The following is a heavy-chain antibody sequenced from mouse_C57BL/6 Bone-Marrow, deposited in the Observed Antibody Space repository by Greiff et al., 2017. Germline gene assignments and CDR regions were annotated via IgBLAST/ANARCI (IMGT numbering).Heavy chain of an antibody. CDR1: GFTFSSSA. Sequence: EVKLVESGEGLVKPGGSLKLSCAASGFTFSSSAMSWVRQTPEKRLEWVAYISSGGDYIYYADTVKGRFTISRDNARNTLYLQMSGLKSEDTAMYSCTRAHDYGSSYWYCDVWGTGTTVTVSS. CDR2: ISSGGDYI. V-gene: IGHV5-9-1*02. CDR3: TRAHDYGSSYWYCDV. D-gene: IGHD1-1*01. J-gene: IGHJ1*03.